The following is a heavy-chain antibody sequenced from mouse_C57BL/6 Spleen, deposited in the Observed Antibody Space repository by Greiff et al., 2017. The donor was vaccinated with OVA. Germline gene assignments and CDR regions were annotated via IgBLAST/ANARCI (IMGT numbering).Heavy chain of an antibody. D-gene: IGHD2-4*01. CDR1: GYSFTGYF. J-gene: IGHJ3*01. V-gene: IGHV1-20*01. CDR3: ARSDDYDGAWFAY. Sequence: EVKVVESGPELVKPGDSVKISCKASGYSFTGYFMNWVMQSHGKSLEWIGRINPYNGDTFYNQKFKGKATLTVDKSSSTAHMELRSLTSEDSAVYYCARSDDYDGAWFAYWGHGTLVTVSA. CDR2: INPYNGDT.